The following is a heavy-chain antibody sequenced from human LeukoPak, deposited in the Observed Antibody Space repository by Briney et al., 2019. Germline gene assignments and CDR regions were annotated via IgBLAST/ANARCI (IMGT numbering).Heavy chain of an antibody. Sequence: SETLSLTCTVSGGFISSYYWSWIRQPAGKGLEWIGRIYTSGSTNYNPSLKSRVTMSVDKSKNQFFLKLSSVTAADTAGYYCARLAGIAAAGTFDYWGQGTLVTVSS. CDR3: ARLAGIAAAGTFDY. D-gene: IGHD6-13*01. CDR2: IYTSGST. J-gene: IGHJ4*02. V-gene: IGHV4-4*07. CDR1: GGFISSYY.